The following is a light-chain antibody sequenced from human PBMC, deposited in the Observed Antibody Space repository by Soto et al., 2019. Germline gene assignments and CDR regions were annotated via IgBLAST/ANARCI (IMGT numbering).Light chain of an antibody. Sequence: QLVLTQSPSASASLGASVKLTCTLSSGHSSYAIAWHQQQPEKGPRYLMKLNSDGSHSKGDGIPDRFSGSSSGAERYLTISSLQSEDEADYYCQTGGTGVVFGGGTQLTVL. CDR3: QTGGTGVV. CDR1: SGHSSYA. CDR2: LNSDGSH. J-gene: IGLJ2*01. V-gene: IGLV4-69*01.